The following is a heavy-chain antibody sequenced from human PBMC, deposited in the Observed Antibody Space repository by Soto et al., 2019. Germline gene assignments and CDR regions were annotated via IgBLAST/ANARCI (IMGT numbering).Heavy chain of an antibody. CDR2: IYYSGST. V-gene: IGHV4-59*01. J-gene: IGHJ3*02. CDR1: GGSISSYY. Sequence: QVQLQESGPGLVKPSETLSLTCTVSGGSISSYYWSWIRQPPGKGLEWIGYIYYSGSTNYNPSLKSRVSRSLDTSKYPFSLQLSSVTAADTAVYYCARGLIRGYYLYDAFDIWGQGTMVTVSS. CDR3: ARGLIRGYYLYDAFDI. D-gene: IGHD3-22*01.